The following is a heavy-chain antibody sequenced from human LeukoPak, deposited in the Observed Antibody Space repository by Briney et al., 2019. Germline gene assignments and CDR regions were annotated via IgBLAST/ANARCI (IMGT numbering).Heavy chain of an antibody. Sequence: ASVKVSCKASGYTFTGYYMHWVRQAPGQGLEWMGWINPNSGGTNYAQKFQGRVTMTRDTSINTAYMELSRLRSDDTAVYYCARMLWSEGFLEWFGTDGFDIWGQGTMVTVSS. CDR3: ARMLWSEGFLEWFGTDGFDI. J-gene: IGHJ3*02. D-gene: IGHD3-3*01. CDR2: INPNSGGT. V-gene: IGHV1-2*02. CDR1: GYTFTGYY.